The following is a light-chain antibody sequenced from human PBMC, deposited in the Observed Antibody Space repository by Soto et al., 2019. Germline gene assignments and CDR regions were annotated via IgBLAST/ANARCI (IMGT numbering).Light chain of an antibody. CDR2: GAS. CDR1: QPVSSSY. V-gene: IGKV3-20*01. Sequence: EIVLTQSPGILSLSPGERATLSCRASQPVSSSYLAWYQQKPGQAPRLLIYGASTRATVIPDRFSGSGSGTDFTLTISRLQPEVFALYYCQQCGISPWPFGQETKVDIK. CDR3: QQCGISPWP. J-gene: IGKJ1*01.